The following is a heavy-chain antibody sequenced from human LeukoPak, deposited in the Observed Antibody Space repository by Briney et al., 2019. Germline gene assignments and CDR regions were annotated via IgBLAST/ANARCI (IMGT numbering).Heavy chain of an antibody. CDR2: IYYSGST. CDR1: GGSISSYY. V-gene: IGHV4-59*12. J-gene: IGHJ4*02. Sequence: PSETLSLTCTVSGGSISSYYWSWIRQPPGKGLEWIGYIYYSGSTYYNPSLKSRVTISVDTSKNQFSLKLSSVTAADTAVYYCARDPYCSGTSCYPFDYWGQGTLVTVSS. D-gene: IGHD2-2*01. CDR3: ARDPYCSGTSCYPFDY.